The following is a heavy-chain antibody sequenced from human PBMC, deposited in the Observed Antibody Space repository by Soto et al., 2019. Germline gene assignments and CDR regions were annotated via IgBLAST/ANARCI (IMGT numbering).Heavy chain of an antibody. CDR1: GFTFSSYW. V-gene: IGHV3-7*03. Sequence: GGSLRLSCAASGFTFSSYWLSWVRQAPGKGLEWVVNINQDGSEKYYVDSVRGRFTISRDNAKNSLSLQMNSLRAEDTAVYYCAPDGHGDYSSDYWGQGTLVTVSS. D-gene: IGHD4-17*01. CDR3: APDGHGDYSSDY. J-gene: IGHJ4*02. CDR2: INQDGSEK.